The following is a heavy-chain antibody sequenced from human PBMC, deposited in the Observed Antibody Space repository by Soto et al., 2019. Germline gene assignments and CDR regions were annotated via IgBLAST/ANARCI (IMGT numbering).Heavy chain of an antibody. V-gene: IGHV1-69*06. CDR3: ARDRIQLRLGKYSFNGMDV. Sequence: QVQLVQSGAEMRKPGSSLRVSCKASGGTFSDFAFSWVRQAPGQGLEWMGGIVPRFGSPNYAQKFGGRVKISEDTSTSTVYMEVSSLRFDDTAVYFCARDRIQLRLGKYSFNGMDVWGQGTKITVSS. J-gene: IGHJ6*02. D-gene: IGHD3-16*01. CDR2: IVPRFGSP. CDR1: GGTFSDFA.